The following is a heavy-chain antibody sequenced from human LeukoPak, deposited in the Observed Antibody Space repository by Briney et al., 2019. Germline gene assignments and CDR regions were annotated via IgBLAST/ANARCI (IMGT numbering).Heavy chain of an antibody. CDR1: GGSISSSSYY. CDR3: ARQSTAMGTFDY. D-gene: IGHD5-18*01. J-gene: IGHJ4*02. Sequence: SETLSLTCTVSGGSISSSSYYWGWIRQPPGNGLEWIGSIYYSGNTYYNPSLKSRVTISVDTSKNQFTLKLSSVTAADTAVYYCARQSTAMGTFDYWGQGTLVPVSS. V-gene: IGHV4-39*01. CDR2: IYYSGNT.